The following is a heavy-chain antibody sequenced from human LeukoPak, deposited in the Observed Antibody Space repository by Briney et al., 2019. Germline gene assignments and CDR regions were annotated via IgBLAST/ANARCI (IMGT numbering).Heavy chain of an antibody. Sequence: ASLKVSCKASGYMFTSYNMQWVRQAPGQGREWMGMVSSSGANTKYAQKFRGRVTMTSDTSTSTVYMELSSLISDDTAVYYCARDQNYATDYWGQGTLVTVCS. CDR1: GYMFTSYN. CDR3: ARDQNYATDY. J-gene: IGHJ4*02. V-gene: IGHV1-46*03. D-gene: IGHD2-2*01. CDR2: VSSSGANT.